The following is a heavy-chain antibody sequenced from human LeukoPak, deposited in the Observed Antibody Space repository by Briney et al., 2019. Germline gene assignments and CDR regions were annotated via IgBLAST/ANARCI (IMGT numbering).Heavy chain of an antibody. J-gene: IGHJ4*02. Sequence: GASVKVSCKASGYTFTSYAMNWVRQAPGQGLEWMGWINPNSGGTNYAQKFQGWVTMTRDTSISTAYMELSRLRSDDTAVYYCARERYYDSSGYPVFDYWGQGTLVTVSS. D-gene: IGHD3-22*01. CDR3: ARERYYDSSGYPVFDY. CDR2: INPNSGGT. CDR1: GYTFTSYA. V-gene: IGHV1-2*04.